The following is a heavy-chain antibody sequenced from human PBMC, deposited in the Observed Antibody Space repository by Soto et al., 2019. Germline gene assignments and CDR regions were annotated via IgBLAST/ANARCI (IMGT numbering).Heavy chain of an antibody. Sequence: ASVKVSCKASGYTFTSYAMHWVRQAPGQRLEWMGWINAGNGNTKYSQKFQGRVTITRDTSASTAYMELSSLRSEDTAVYYCARSLKQLYYFDYWGQGTLVTVSS. J-gene: IGHJ4*02. D-gene: IGHD1-1*01. V-gene: IGHV1-3*01. CDR3: ARSLKQLYYFDY. CDR1: GYTFTSYA. CDR2: INAGNGNT.